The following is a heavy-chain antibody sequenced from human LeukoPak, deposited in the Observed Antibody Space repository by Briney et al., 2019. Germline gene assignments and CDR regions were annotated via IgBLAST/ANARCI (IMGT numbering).Heavy chain of an antibody. CDR3: TRDGAPGWVAVEGMDV. Sequence: GGSLRLSCTASGFTFGDYAMSWFRQAPGKGLEWVGFIRSKAYGGTTEYAASVKGRFTISRDDSKSIAYLQMNSLKTEDTAVYYCTRDGAPGWVAVEGMDVWGQGTTVTVSS. J-gene: IGHJ6*02. D-gene: IGHD6-19*01. V-gene: IGHV3-49*03. CDR2: IRSKAYGGTT. CDR1: GFTFGDYA.